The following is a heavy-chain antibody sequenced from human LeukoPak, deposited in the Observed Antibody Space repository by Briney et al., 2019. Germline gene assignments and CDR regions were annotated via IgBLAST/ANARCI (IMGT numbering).Heavy chain of an antibody. J-gene: IGHJ6*03. D-gene: IGHD6-19*01. Sequence: SETLSLTCTVSGASVSGSPYYWGWIRQPPGKGLEWIGEINHSGSTNYNPSLKSRVTISVDTSKNQFSLKLSSVTAADTAVYYCARGSSDQWLVNYYYYMDVWGKGTTVTVSS. CDR3: ARGSSDQWLVNYYYYMDV. CDR1: GASVSGSPYY. V-gene: IGHV4-39*07. CDR2: INHSGST.